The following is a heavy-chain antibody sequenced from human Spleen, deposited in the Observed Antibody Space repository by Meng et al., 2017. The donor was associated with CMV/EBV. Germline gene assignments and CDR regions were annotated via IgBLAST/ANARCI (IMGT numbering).Heavy chain of an antibody. CDR2: IYNSGST. CDR3: ARVGVVPYYFGS. V-gene: IGHV4-4*02. D-gene: IGHD2-2*01. CDR1: GGSISSSNW. J-gene: IGHJ4*01. Sequence: GVSGGSISSSNWWSWVRQPPGKGLEWIGKIYNSGSTNYNPSLKSRVTISVDKSKPQFSLKLSSVTAADTAVYYCARVGVVPYYFGSWGPGTLVTVSS.